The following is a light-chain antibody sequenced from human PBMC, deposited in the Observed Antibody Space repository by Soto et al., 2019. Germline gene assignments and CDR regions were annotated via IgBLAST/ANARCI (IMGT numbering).Light chain of an antibody. Sequence: DIQMTQYPSSLSASVGDRVTITCRASQSISHYLNWYQQKPGKAPKLLIYAASSMQSGVPSRFSGSGSETDFTLTISSLQPDAAETYYCQQSFSPLWTFGQGTKVEV. V-gene: IGKV1-39*01. CDR1: QSISHY. J-gene: IGKJ1*01. CDR2: AAS. CDR3: QQSFSPLWT.